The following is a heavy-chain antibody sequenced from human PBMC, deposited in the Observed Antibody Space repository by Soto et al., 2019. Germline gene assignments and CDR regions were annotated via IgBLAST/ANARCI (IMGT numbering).Heavy chain of an antibody. Sequence: EVQVVDSGGGLVQPGGSLRLSCAASGFTLSNFWVYWVRHAPGRGLVCVSGSNTDGSSTTYADSVKGRFTISRDNAKDTVYLQMNSLRAEDTAVYYCARPYCSGGSCYSPPDYWGQGSLVTVSS. J-gene: IGHJ4*02. CDR3: ARPYCSGGSCYSPPDY. CDR2: SNTDGSST. V-gene: IGHV3-74*03. D-gene: IGHD2-15*01. CDR1: GFTLSNFW.